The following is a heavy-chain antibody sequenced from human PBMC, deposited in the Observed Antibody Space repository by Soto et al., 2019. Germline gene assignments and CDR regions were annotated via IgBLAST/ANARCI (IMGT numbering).Heavy chain of an antibody. D-gene: IGHD3-3*01. CDR1: GFTFGDYA. V-gene: IGHV3-49*03. CDR3: TSEYYDFWSGYYTIPEYFQH. Sequence: EVQLVESGGGLVQPGRSLRLSCTASGFTFGDYAMSWFRQAPGKGLEWVGFIRSKAYGGTTEYAASVKGRFTISRDDYKSIAYLQMNSLKTEDTAVYYCTSEYYDFWSGYYTIPEYFQHWGQGTLVTVSS. CDR2: IRSKAYGGTT. J-gene: IGHJ1*01.